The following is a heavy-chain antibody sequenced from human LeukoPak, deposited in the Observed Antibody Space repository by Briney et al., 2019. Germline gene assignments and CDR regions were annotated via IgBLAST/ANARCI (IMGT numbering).Heavy chain of an antibody. CDR2: IIPIFGTA. J-gene: IGHJ4*01. Sequence: GASVKVSCKASGGTFSSYAISWVRQAPGQGLEWMGGIIPIFGTANYAQKFQGRVTITADKSTSTAYMELSSLRSEDTAVYYCARLDPVAVWAFDHWGHGTLVTVSS. CDR3: ARLDPVAVWAFDH. D-gene: IGHD6-19*01. CDR1: GGTFSSYA. V-gene: IGHV1-69*06.